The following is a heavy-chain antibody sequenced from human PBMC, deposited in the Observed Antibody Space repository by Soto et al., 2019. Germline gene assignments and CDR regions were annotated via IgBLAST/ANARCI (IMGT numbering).Heavy chain of an antibody. CDR3: ARHGEGWFDP. V-gene: IGHV4-39*01. CDR2: IYYSGST. D-gene: IGHD3-10*01. Sequence: QLQLQESGPGLVKPSETLSLTCTVSGGSISSRSYYWGWIRQPPGKGLEWIGSIYYSGSTYYNPSLKSRVTISVDTSKNQFSLKLSSGTAADTAVYYCARHGEGWFDPWGQGTLVTVSS. J-gene: IGHJ5*02. CDR1: GGSISSRSYY.